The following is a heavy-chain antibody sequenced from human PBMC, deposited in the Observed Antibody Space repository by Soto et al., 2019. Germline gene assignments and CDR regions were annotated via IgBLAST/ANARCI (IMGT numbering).Heavy chain of an antibody. V-gene: IGHV3-23*01. D-gene: IGHD1-26*01. CDR2: ISGSGGST. Sequence: GGSLRLSCAASGFTFSSYDMSWVRQAPGKGLEWVSAISGSGGSTYYADSVKGRFTISRDNSKNTLYLQMNSLRAEDTAVYYCAKSMGATTEWFDTWGQGTLVTVSS. CDR1: GFTFSSYD. J-gene: IGHJ5*02. CDR3: AKSMGATTEWFDT.